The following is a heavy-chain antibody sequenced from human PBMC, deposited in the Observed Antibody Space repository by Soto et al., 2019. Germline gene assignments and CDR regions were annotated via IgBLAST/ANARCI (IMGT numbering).Heavy chain of an antibody. CDR2: INHSGST. V-gene: IGHV4-34*01. D-gene: IGHD3-22*01. Sequence: PSETLSLTCAVYGGSFSGYYWSWIRQPPGKGLEWIGEINHSGSTNYNPSLKSRVTISVDTSKNQFSLKLSSVTAADTAVYYCARGSNWYDSSGYSPIVVDEDWFIDYWGQGTLVTVSS. CDR1: GGSFSGYY. CDR3: ARGSNWYDSSGYSPIVVDEDWFIDY. J-gene: IGHJ4*02.